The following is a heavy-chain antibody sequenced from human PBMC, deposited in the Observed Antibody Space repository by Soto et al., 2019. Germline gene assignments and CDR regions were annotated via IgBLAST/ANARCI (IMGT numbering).Heavy chain of an antibody. D-gene: IGHD2-8*01. CDR2: INPNSGGT. J-gene: IGHJ6*02. Sequence: ASVKVSCKASGYTFSGYYIHWLRQAPGQGLEWMGWINPNSGGTNYAQKFQGRVTVTRDTPTSTAYMELSRLTSDDTAVYYCARSVAEGYCTITGLYSRPLYGMDVLGRGTTVTVSS. CDR1: GYTFSGYY. CDR3: ARSVAEGYCTITGLYSRPLYGMDV. V-gene: IGHV1-2*02.